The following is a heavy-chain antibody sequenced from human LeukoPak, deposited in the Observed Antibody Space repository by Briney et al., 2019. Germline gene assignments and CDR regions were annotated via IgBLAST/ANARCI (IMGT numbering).Heavy chain of an antibody. J-gene: IGHJ5*02. CDR3: AGLGSTVKGRIDP. CDR2: ISTDSGDA. CDR1: GYHFTGYH. D-gene: IGHD5/OR15-5a*01. V-gene: IGHV1-2*02. Sequence: ASVKVSCKASGYHFTGYHVHWVRQAPGQGLEWMGRISTDSGDADIAQKFQGRVTMTRDTSISTAYMELSRLTSDDSAVYYCAGLGSTVKGRIDPWGQGTSVTVSS.